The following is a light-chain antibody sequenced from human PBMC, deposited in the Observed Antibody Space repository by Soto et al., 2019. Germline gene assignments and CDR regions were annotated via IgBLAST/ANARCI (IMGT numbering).Light chain of an antibody. J-gene: IGLJ3*02. CDR3: TSYTTSRIWV. CDR2: DVS. Sequence: QSALTQPASVSGSPGQSITISCTGSSGDVGHYNYVSWYQQHPGKAPKLMIYDVSNRPSGVSNRFSGSKSGNTASLIISGLQAEDEADYYCTSYTTSRIWVFGGGTKLTVL. CDR1: SGDVGHYNY. V-gene: IGLV2-14*03.